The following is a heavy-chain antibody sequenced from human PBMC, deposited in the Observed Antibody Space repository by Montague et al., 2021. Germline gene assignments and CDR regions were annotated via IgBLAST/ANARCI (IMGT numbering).Heavy chain of an antibody. V-gene: IGHV4-4*09. Sequence: SETLSLTCAVSGGSISTYYWTWIRQSPAKGLEYIGYFAQSVASGASGSTNYHPSLRGPVTVSVDSSKNQVTLKMTSVTATDTGVYYCARGEGVVPAARFDFWGRGTLVTVSS. CDR2: FAQSVASGASGST. J-gene: IGHJ4*02. D-gene: IGHD3-16*01. CDR1: GGSISTYY. CDR3: ARGEGVVPAARFDF.